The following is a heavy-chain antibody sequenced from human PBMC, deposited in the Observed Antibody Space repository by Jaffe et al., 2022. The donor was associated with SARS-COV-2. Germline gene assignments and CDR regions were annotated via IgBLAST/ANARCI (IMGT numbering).Heavy chain of an antibody. Sequence: QVQLVESGGGVVQPGRSLRLSCAASGFTFSSYGMHWVRQAPGKGLEWVAVISYDGSNKYYADSVKGRFTISRDNSKNTLYLQMNSLRAEDTAVYYCAKDSSSSSWGYGMDVWGQGTTVTVSS. CDR1: GFTFSSYG. D-gene: IGHD6-13*01. V-gene: IGHV3-30*18. J-gene: IGHJ6*02. CDR3: AKDSSSSSWGYGMDV. CDR2: ISYDGSNK.